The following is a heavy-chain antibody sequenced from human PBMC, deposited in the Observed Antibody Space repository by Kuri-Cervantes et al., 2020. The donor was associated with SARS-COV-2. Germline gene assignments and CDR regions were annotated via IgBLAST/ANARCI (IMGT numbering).Heavy chain of an antibody. CDR1: GFTFSSYA. D-gene: IGHD1-1*01. CDR3: VRDGDHWNFDY. J-gene: IGHJ4*02. V-gene: IGHV3-33*08. Sequence: GSLRLSCAASGFTFSSYAMHWVRQAPGKGLEWVAVIWYDGSNKYYADSVKGRFTISRDNSKNTLYLQMNSLRAEDTAVYYCVRDGDHWNFDYWGQGTLVTVSS. CDR2: IWYDGSNK.